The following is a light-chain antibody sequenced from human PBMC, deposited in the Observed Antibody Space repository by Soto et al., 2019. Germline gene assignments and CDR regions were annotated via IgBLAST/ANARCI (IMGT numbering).Light chain of an antibody. J-gene: IGKJ1*01. Sequence: EIVLTQSPGTLSLSPGERATLSCRASQSVGSSYLAWYQQKPGQAPRLLIYGASNRATGIPDRFSGSESGTDFTLTISRLEPEDFAVYYCQQYGSSGTFGQGTKVDIK. CDR1: QSVGSSY. V-gene: IGKV3-20*01. CDR2: GAS. CDR3: QQYGSSGT.